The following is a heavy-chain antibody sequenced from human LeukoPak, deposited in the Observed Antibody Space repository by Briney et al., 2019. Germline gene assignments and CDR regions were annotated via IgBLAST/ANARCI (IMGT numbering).Heavy chain of an antibody. CDR1: GGSISNYY. D-gene: IGHD5-18*01. V-gene: IGHV4-59*01. J-gene: IGHJ6*03. CDR3: ARTTEGGYTYGYFYYYYMDV. Sequence: PSETLSLTCTVSGGSISNYYWSWIRQPPGKGLEWIGYIYYSWSTNYNPSLKSRVTISVDTSKNPFSLKLSSVTAADTAVYYCARTTEGGYTYGYFYYYYMDVWGKGTTVTISS. CDR2: IYYSWST.